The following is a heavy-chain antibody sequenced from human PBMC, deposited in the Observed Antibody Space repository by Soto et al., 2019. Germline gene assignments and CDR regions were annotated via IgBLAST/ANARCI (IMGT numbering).Heavy chain of an antibody. D-gene: IGHD6-13*01. J-gene: IGHJ3*02. Sequence: ASVKVSCKASGYTFTSYGISWVRQAPGQGLEWMGWISAYNGNTNYAQKFQGRVTMTRDTSTSTVYMELSSLRSEDTAVYYCARGAVAAADLDAFDIWGQGTMVTVSS. CDR3: ARGAVAAADLDAFDI. CDR1: GYTFTSYG. CDR2: ISAYNGNT. V-gene: IGHV1-18*01.